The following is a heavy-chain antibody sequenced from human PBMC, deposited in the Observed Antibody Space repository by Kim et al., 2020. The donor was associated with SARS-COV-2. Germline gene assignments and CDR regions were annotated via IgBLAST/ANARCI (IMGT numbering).Heavy chain of an antibody. CDR3: ARDLEVGWFDP. CDR1: GGSISSYY. J-gene: IGHJ5*02. Sequence: SETLSLTCTVSGGSISSYYWSWIRQPPGKRLEWIGYIYYSGSTNYNPSLKSRVTISVDTSKNQFSLKLSSVTAADTAVYYCARDLEVGWFDPWGQGTLVTVSS. D-gene: IGHD1-26*01. V-gene: IGHV4-59*01. CDR2: IYYSGST.